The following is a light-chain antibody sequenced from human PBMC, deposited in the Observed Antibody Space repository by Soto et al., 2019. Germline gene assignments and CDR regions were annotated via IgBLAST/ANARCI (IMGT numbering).Light chain of an antibody. CDR1: QSVDSNY. Sequence: IVLTQSPGTLSLSPGERATLSCRASQSVDSNYLAWYQQKPGQAPRLLIYGGSRRAPGIPDRFSGGGSATYFTLPISRLEPEDYAFYYCQQYSSGMFGQGNKVEI. CDR2: GGS. J-gene: IGKJ1*01. V-gene: IGKV3-20*01. CDR3: QQYSSGM.